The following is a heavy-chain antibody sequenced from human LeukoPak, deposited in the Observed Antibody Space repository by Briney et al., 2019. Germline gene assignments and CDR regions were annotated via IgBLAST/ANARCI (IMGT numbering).Heavy chain of an antibody. CDR3: AKFGADYDMYV. V-gene: IGHV4-59*01. CDR1: GGSISGYY. Sequence: SETLSLTCTVSGGSISGYYWTWIRQPPGKGLEWIGQIYYNGKAAYNPSLETRITISVDTSKNKISLKLNSVTAADTAIYYWAKFGADYDMYVWGQGIPVAVSS. CDR2: IYYNGKA. D-gene: IGHD4/OR15-4a*01. J-gene: IGHJ6*02.